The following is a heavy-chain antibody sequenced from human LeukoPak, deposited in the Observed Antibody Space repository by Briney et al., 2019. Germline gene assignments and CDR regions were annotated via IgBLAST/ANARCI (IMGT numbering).Heavy chain of an antibody. CDR3: ARDGVRIAVAGTRYDY. D-gene: IGHD6-19*01. CDR1: GYTFTSYY. Sequence: ASVKVSCKASGYTFTSYYMHWVRQAPGQGLEWMGIINPSGGSTSYAQKFQGRVTMTRDTSTSTVYMELSSLRSEDTAAYYCARDGVRIAVAGTRYDYWGQGTLVTVSS. J-gene: IGHJ4*02. CDR2: INPSGGST. V-gene: IGHV1-46*01.